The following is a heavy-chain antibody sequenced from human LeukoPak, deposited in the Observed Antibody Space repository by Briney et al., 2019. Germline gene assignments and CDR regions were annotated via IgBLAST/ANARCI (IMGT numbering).Heavy chain of an antibody. CDR1: GFTFSNYV. J-gene: IGHJ6*02. D-gene: IGHD5-18*01. Sequence: GGSLRLSCAASGFTFSNYVMNWVRQAPGKGLEWVTFIQKDGGSKFYADSVKGRFTISRDNAKNSLYLQMNSLRAEDTAVYYCAYGQLWSPTNGMDVWGQGTTVTVSS. CDR3: AYGQLWSPTNGMDV. V-gene: IGHV3-30*02. CDR2: IQKDGGSK.